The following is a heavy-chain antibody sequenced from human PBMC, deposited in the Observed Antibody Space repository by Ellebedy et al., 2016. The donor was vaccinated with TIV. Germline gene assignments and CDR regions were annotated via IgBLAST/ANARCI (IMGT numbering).Heavy chain of an antibody. CDR1: GFTFNSYS. D-gene: IGHD2-15*01. CDR3: ARARGAAARSFDL. Sequence: GESLKISCAGSGFTFNSYSMNWVRQAPGKGLEWLSYISNSETTYYADSVKGRFTISRDDSKNTVYVQMNSLRAEDTAVYYCARARGAAARSFDLWGQGTVVTVSS. J-gene: IGHJ3*01. CDR2: ISNSETT. V-gene: IGHV3-48*01.